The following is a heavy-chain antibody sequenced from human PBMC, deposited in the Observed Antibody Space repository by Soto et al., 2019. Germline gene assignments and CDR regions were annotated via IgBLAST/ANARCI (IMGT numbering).Heavy chain of an antibody. D-gene: IGHD2-8*01. J-gene: IGHJ4*02. CDR3: NIDQYCTNGVCYPSVLVYFDY. Sequence: EVQLVESGGGLVKPGGSLRLSCTASGFTFSNAWMSWVRQAPGKGLEWVGRIKSKTDGGTTDYAAPVKGRFTISRDDSKNTLYLQMNSLKTEDTAVYYCNIDQYCTNGVCYPSVLVYFDYWGQGTLVTVSS. CDR2: IKSKTDGGTT. CDR1: GFTFSNAW. V-gene: IGHV3-15*01.